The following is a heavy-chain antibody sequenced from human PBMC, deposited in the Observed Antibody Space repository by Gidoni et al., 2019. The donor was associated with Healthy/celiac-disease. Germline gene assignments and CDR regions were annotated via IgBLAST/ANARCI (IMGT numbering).Heavy chain of an antibody. J-gene: IGHJ4*02. Sequence: LRLSCAASGFTFDDYAMHWFRQAPGKGLEWVSGISWNSGSIGYEDSVKGRFTISRDNAKNSLYLQMNSLRAEDTALYYCAKAQTYYYGSGSYYFDYWGQGTLVTVSS. CDR2: ISWNSGSI. D-gene: IGHD3-10*01. V-gene: IGHV3-9*01. CDR1: GFTFDDYA. CDR3: AKAQTYYYGSGSYYFDY.